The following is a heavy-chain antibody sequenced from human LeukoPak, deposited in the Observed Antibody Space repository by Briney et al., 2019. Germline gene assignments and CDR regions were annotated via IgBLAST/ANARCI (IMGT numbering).Heavy chain of an antibody. CDR2: IYTSGTT. CDR1: GGSFSSYY. D-gene: IGHD3-22*01. J-gene: IGHJ4*02. V-gene: IGHV4-59*10. Sequence: SETLSLACAVYGGSFSSYYWSWVRQPAGKGVEWIGRIYTSGTTNYNPSLKSRVTMSVDTSKNQFSLKLSSVIAADTAVYYCARDRYYYDSSGYYWLFDYWGQGTLVTVSS. CDR3: ARDRYYYDSSGYYWLFDY.